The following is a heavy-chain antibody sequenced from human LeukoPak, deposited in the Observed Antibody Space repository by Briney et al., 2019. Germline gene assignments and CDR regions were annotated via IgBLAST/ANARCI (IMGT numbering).Heavy chain of an antibody. J-gene: IGHJ5*02. D-gene: IGHD3-22*01. CDR1: GGSISSGSYY. Sequence: PSETLSLTCTVSGGSISSGSYYWSWIRQPAGKGLEWIGYIYYSGSTNYNPSLKSRVTISVDTSKNQFSLKLSSVTAADTAVYYCARVPSDYYDSSGYYQNWFDPWGQGTLVTVSS. CDR3: ARVPSDYYDSSGYYQNWFDP. V-gene: IGHV4-61*10. CDR2: IYYSGST.